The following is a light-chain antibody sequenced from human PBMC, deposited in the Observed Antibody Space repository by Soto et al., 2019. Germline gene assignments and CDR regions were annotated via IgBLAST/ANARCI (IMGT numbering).Light chain of an antibody. CDR1: QSVSSY. CDR2: DAS. Sequence: EIVLTQSPATLSLSPGERATLSCRASQSVSSYLAWYQQKPGQAPRLLIYDASNRATGIPARFSGSGSGTDFTLTISSLEPEDFAVYYCQQRSNWPHVGYTFGQGTKLEIK. CDR3: QQRSNWPHVGYT. V-gene: IGKV3-11*01. J-gene: IGKJ2*01.